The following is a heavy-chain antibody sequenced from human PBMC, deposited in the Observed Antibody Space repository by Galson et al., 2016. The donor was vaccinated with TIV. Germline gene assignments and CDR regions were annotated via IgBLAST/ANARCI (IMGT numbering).Heavy chain of an antibody. Sequence: SLRLSCAASGFTFDDYAIHWVRQAPGKGLEWVSGVSWNSHSIGYADSVKGRFTISRDNAKNSVYLQMNSLRPEDTAFYYCEKDVRALAVAEPFDYGGQGTLVTVSS. D-gene: IGHD6-19*01. V-gene: IGHV3-9*01. CDR3: EKDVRALAVAEPFDY. J-gene: IGHJ4*02. CDR1: GFTFDDYA. CDR2: VSWNSHSI.